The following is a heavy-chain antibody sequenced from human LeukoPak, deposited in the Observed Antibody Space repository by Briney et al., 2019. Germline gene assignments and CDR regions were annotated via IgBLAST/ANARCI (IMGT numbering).Heavy chain of an antibody. CDR1: GGTFSSYA. V-gene: IGHV1-69*13. CDR3: ARVFIAKARVGAFDI. J-gene: IGHJ3*02. Sequence: SVKVPCKASGGTFSSYAINWVRQAPGQGLEWMGGIIPIFGTANYAQKFQGRVTITADESTSTAYMELSSLRSEDTAVYYCARVFIAKARVGAFDIWGQGTMVTVSS. D-gene: IGHD6-13*01. CDR2: IIPIFGTA.